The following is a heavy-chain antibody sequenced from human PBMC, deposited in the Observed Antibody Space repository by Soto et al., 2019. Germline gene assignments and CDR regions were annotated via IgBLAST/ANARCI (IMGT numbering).Heavy chain of an antibody. CDR1: GFTFSTYA. CDR3: AKRFGSGYYSAFDI. CDR2: LSGTGGDT. J-gene: IGHJ3*02. D-gene: IGHD3-22*01. V-gene: IGHV3-23*01. Sequence: GGSLRLSCAASGFTFSTYAMTWVRQAPGKGLEWVSSLSGTGGDTYYADSVKGRFTISRDNSKNTLSLQMNNLRAEDTAVYYCAKRFGSGYYSAFDIWGQGTMVTASS.